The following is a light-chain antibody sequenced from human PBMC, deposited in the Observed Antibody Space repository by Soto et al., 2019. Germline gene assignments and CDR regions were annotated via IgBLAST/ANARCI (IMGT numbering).Light chain of an antibody. J-gene: IGKJ4*01. Sequence: EIVLTQSPGTLSLSPGESATLSCRASESVGSYLAWYQQKPGQAPRLFIYDVSSRATGIPDRFSGSGSGTDFTLTISRLQPEDFAVYYCQHYGTSLTFGGGTKVEIK. CDR2: DVS. CDR1: ESVGSY. CDR3: QHYGTSLT. V-gene: IGKV3-20*01.